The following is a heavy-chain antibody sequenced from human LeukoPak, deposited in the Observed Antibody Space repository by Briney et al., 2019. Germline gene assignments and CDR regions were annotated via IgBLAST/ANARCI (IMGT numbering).Heavy chain of an antibody. V-gene: IGHV3-7*03. D-gene: IGHD5-24*01. CDR1: GFTFTTSW. Sequence: GGSLRLSCAASGFTFTTSWMSSVSQDPGNGMEWVANINQDGIEKYYVASVKGRFTISRDNAKNSMYVQMNSLRAEDTAVYYCARGFDGYYGFDIWGQGTMVTVSS. CDR2: INQDGIEK. J-gene: IGHJ3*02. CDR3: ARGFDGYYGFDI.